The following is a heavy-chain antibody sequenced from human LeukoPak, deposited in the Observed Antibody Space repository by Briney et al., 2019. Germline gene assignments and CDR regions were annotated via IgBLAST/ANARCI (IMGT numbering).Heavy chain of an antibody. CDR3: AKVGFSEMEWLLYSDH. CDR1: GFTFTSYG. CDR2: ITGSGGST. V-gene: IGHV3-23*01. D-gene: IGHD3-3*01. Sequence: SGGSLRLSCAASGFTFTSYGMSWVRQAPGKGLEWVSTITGSGGSTYYADSVKDRFTISRDNSKNTLSLQMNSLRAEDTAVYYCAKVGFSEMEWLLYSDHWGQGTLVTVSS. J-gene: IGHJ4*02.